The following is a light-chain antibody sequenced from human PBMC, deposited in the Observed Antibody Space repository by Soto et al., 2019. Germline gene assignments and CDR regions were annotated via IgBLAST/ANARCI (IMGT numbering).Light chain of an antibody. J-gene: IGKJ1*01. CDR1: QTISSW. CDR2: KAS. CDR3: QQYKTYAT. V-gene: IGKV1-5*03. Sequence: DIQMTQSPSTLSASVGDRVTITCRASQTISSWLAWYQQTPGKAPKLLIYKASSLRSGVPSRFSGSGSGTEFTLTISSLQPDDFATYYCQQYKTYATFGQGTKVEIK.